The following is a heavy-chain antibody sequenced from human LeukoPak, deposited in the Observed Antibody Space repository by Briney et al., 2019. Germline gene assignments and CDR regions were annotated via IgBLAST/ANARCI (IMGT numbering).Heavy chain of an antibody. D-gene: IGHD6-13*01. Sequence: PGGSLRLSCAASGFTVSSNYMSWVRQAPGKGLEWVSVIYSGGSTYYADSVKGRFTISRDNSKNTLYLQMSSLRAEDTAVYYCARYSGYSSSWSAYYYGMDVWGQGTTVTVSS. V-gene: IGHV3-66*01. CDR1: GFTVSSNY. CDR2: IYSGGST. CDR3: ARYSGYSSSWSAYYYGMDV. J-gene: IGHJ6*02.